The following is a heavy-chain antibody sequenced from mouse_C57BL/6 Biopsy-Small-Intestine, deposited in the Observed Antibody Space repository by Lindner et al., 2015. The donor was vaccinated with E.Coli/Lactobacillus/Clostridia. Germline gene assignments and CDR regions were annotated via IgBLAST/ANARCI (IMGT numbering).Heavy chain of an antibody. CDR1: GYTFTNYW. D-gene: IGHD3-3*01. J-gene: IGHJ2*01. CDR2: IYPGGGYT. CDR3: ARGTDYFDH. Sequence: VQLQESGAELVRPGTSVRMSCKASGYTFTNYWLAWAKQRPGHGLEWIGDIYPGGGYTNYNEKFKGKATLTADKSSNTAYMQLNSLTSEDSAVYYCARGTDYFDHWGQGTTLTVSS. V-gene: IGHV1-63*01.